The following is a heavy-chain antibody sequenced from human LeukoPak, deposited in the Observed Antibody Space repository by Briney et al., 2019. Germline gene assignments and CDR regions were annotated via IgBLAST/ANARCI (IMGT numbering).Heavy chain of an antibody. CDR2: IYTSGST. CDR3: AVLRFLEWLFDY. J-gene: IGHJ4*02. D-gene: IGHD3-3*01. CDR1: GGSISSYY. V-gene: IGHV4-4*07. Sequence: SETLSLTCTVSGGSISSYYWSWIRQPAGKGLEWIGRIYTSGSTYYNPSLKSRVTISVDTSKNQFSLKLSSVTAADTAVYYCAVLRFLEWLFDYWGQGTLVTVSS.